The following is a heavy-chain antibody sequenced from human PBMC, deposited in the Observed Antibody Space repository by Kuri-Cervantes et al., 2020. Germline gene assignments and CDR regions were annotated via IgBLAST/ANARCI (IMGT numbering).Heavy chain of an antibody. Sequence: GSLRLSCTVSGGSISSSSYYWGWTRQPPGKGLEWIGYIYYSGSTNYNPSLKSRVTISVDTSKNQFSLKLSSVTAADTAVYYCARLKVGEKYGDYVGWFDPWGQGTLVTVSS. CDR3: ARLKVGEKYGDYVGWFDP. CDR2: IYYSGST. J-gene: IGHJ5*02. V-gene: IGHV4-61*05. D-gene: IGHD4-17*01. CDR1: GGSISSSSYY.